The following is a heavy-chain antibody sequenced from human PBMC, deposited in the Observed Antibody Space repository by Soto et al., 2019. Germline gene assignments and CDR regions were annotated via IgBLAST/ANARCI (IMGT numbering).Heavy chain of an antibody. Sequence: QVQLVQSGAEVKKPGSSVRVSCKASGGTFSSYPIGWGRQAPGQGLEWMGVIIPIFGTTNYAQRLQARVTISADESTSTAYMELSTLRYEDTAVYFCARPRTTATTKGYDYWGQGTLVTVSS. CDR3: ARPRTTATTKGYDY. CDR1: GGTFSSYP. CDR2: IIPIFGTT. D-gene: IGHD1-1*01. J-gene: IGHJ4*02. V-gene: IGHV1-69*01.